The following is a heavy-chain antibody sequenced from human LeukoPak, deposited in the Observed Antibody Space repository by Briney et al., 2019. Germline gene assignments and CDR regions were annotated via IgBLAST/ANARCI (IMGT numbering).Heavy chain of an antibody. J-gene: IGHJ6*03. CDR1: GYTFTGYY. CDR2: INPNSGST. Sequence: ASVKVSCKASGYTFTGYYMHWVRQAPGQGLEWMGWINPNSGSTNYAQKFQGRVTMTRDTSISTAYMELSRLRSDDTAVYYCARDRGVDYCSGGSCSHYYYYMDVWGKGTTVTISS. D-gene: IGHD2-15*01. CDR3: ARDRGVDYCSGGSCSHYYYYMDV. V-gene: IGHV1-2*02.